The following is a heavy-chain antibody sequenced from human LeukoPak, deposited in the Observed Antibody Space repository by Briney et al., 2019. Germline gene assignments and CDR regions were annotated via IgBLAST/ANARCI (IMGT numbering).Heavy chain of an antibody. Sequence: GGSLRLSCAASGFTFSTCTMAWVRQAPGKGLECVSLISSSSSTIYYTDSVQGQFTISRDNAENSLYLQVNSLKVQDTAVYYCVRVGATAPVMDYWGQGTLVTVSS. D-gene: IGHD5-24*01. V-gene: IGHV3-21*01. CDR1: GFTFSTCT. CDR3: VRVGATAPVMDY. J-gene: IGHJ4*02. CDR2: ISSSSSTI.